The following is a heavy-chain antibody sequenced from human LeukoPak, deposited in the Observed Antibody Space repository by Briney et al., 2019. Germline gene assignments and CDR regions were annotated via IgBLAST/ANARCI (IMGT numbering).Heavy chain of an antibody. CDR2: INWNSGSK. Sequence: GGSLRLSCAPSGFAFEDHGLSWVRQAPGKGLEWVSGINWNSGSKRYAASVKGRFTISRDNARNSVYLEMTILRVEDTAFYHCVRHFNSVATMQIDYWGQGILVSVSS. CDR1: GFAFEDHG. J-gene: IGHJ4*02. D-gene: IGHD5-12*01. CDR3: VRHFNSVATMQIDY. V-gene: IGHV3-20*01.